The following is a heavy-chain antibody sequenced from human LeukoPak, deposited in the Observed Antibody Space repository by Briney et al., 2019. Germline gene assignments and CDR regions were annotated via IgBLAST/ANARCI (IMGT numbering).Heavy chain of an antibody. V-gene: IGHV3-21*04. CDR1: GFTFSSYS. D-gene: IGHD3-3*01. J-gene: IGHJ6*02. Sequence: GGSLRLSCAASGFTFSSYSMNWVRQAPGKGLEWVSSISSSSSYIYYADSVKGRFTISRDISKNTLYLQMNSLRAEDTAVYYCAKDFWSMVGYMDVWGQGTTVSVSS. CDR3: AKDFWSMVGYMDV. CDR2: ISSSSSYI.